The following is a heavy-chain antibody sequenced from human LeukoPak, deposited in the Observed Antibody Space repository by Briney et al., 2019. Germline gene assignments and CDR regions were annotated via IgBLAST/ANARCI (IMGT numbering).Heavy chain of an antibody. CDR1: GGSISSSSYY. CDR3: ARGGYSYGYFDGAHDY. CDR2: IYYSGST. Sequence: PSETLSLTCTVSGGSISSSSYYWGWIRQPPGKGLEWIGSIYYSGSTYYNPSLKSRVTISVDTSKNQFSLKLSSVTAADTAVYYCARGGYSYGYFDGAHDYWGQGALVTVSS. V-gene: IGHV4-39*07. D-gene: IGHD5-18*01. J-gene: IGHJ4*02.